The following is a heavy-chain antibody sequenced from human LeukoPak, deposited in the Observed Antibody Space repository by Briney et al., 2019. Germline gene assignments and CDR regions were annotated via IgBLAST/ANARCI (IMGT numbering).Heavy chain of an antibody. J-gene: IGHJ4*02. Sequence: PGGSLRLSCAASGFTFSSYAMYWVRQAPGKGLEWVSAISGSGGSTYYADSVKGRFTISRDNSKNTLYLQMNSLRAEDTAVYYCAKYEFGVVMPFDYWGQGTLVTVSS. V-gene: IGHV3-23*01. D-gene: IGHD3-3*01. CDR1: GFTFSSYA. CDR3: AKYEFGVVMPFDY. CDR2: ISGSGGST.